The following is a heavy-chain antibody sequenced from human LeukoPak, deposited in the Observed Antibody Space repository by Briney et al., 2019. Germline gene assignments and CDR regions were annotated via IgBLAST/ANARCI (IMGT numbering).Heavy chain of an antibody. J-gene: IGHJ4*02. V-gene: IGHV3-7*04. D-gene: IGHD1/OR15-1a*01. CDR3: ARVPGTKGYFDN. CDR2: IKQDGSEK. CDR1: GFTFRNHW. Sequence: PGGSLRLSCAASGFTFRNHWMSWVRQAPGKGLEWVANIKQDGSEKYYVDSVKGRFTVSRDNARNSLSLQMDSLRADDTAVYYCARVPGTKGYFDNWGQGILVTVSS.